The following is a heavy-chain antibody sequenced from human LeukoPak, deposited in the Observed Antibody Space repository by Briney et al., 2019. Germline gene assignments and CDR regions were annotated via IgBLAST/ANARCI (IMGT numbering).Heavy chain of an antibody. D-gene: IGHD6-19*01. CDR3: AKDMTNSGWSVGDY. Sequence: GSLRLSCAASGFTFSSYAMSWVRQAPGKGLEWISVISGSGGSTYYADPVKGRFTISRDNSKNTLYLQMNSLRAEDTAVYYCAKDMTNSGWSVGDYWGQGTLVTVSS. J-gene: IGHJ4*02. CDR2: ISGSGGST. V-gene: IGHV3-23*01. CDR1: GFTFSSYA.